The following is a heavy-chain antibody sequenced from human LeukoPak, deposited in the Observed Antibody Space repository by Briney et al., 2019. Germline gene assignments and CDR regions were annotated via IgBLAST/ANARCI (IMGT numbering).Heavy chain of an antibody. J-gene: IGHJ4*02. Sequence: ASVKVSCKASGYTXTSYGISWVRQAPGQGPEWMGWISGYNGNTNYAQKFQGRVTMTTDTSTSTAYVELRSLRSDDTAVYYCARVHRGDYAKNCDCWGQGTLVTVSS. CDR1: GYTXTSYG. CDR2: ISGYNGNT. D-gene: IGHD4-17*01. V-gene: IGHV1-18*01. CDR3: ARVHRGDYAKNCDC.